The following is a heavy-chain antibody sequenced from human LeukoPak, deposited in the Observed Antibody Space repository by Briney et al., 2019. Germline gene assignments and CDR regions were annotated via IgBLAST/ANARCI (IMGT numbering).Heavy chain of an antibody. J-gene: IGHJ4*02. V-gene: IGHV2-5*02. D-gene: IGHD3-10*01. CDR1: GFSLSTSGVG. CDR2: IYWDDDK. CDR3: AHRGRYSARLSSSPFDY. Sequence: ESGPTLVSPTQTLTLTCTFSGFSLSTSGVGVGWIRQPPGKALEWLALIYWDDDKRYSPSLKSRLTITKDTSKNQVVLTMTNMDPVDTATYYCAHRGRYSARLSSSPFDYWGQGTLVTVSS.